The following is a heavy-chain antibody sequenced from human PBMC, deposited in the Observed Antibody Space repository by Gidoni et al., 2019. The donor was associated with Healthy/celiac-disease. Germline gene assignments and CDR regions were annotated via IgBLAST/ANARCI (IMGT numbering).Heavy chain of an antibody. Sequence: QVQLVASGGGVVQPGRSLRLSCAASGFTFSRYGMHWVRQAPGKGLEWVAVIWYDGSNKYYADSVKGRFTISRDNSKNTLYLQMNSLRAEDTAVYYCARDQKQWYYYDSSGPDYWGQGTLVTVSS. CDR2: IWYDGSNK. D-gene: IGHD3-22*01. J-gene: IGHJ4*02. CDR1: GFTFSRYG. V-gene: IGHV3-33*01. CDR3: ARDQKQWYYYDSSGPDY.